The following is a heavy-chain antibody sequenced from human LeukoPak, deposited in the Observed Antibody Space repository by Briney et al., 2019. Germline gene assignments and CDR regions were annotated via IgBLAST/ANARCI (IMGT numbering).Heavy chain of an antibody. D-gene: IGHD2-2*01. V-gene: IGHV4-34*01. J-gene: IGHJ5*02. CDR3: ARGVYCSSTSCYFLSWFDP. Sequence: PSETLSLTCAVYGGSFSGYYWSWIRQPPGKGLEWIGEISHSGSTNYNPSLKSRVTISVDTSKNQFSLKLSSVTAADTAVYYCARGVYCSSTSCYFLSWFDPWGQGTLVTVSS. CDR1: GGSFSGYY. CDR2: ISHSGST.